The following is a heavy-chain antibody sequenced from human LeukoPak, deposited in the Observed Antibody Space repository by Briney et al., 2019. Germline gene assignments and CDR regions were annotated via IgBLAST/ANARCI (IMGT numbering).Heavy chain of an antibody. CDR2: IIPIFGTA. Sequence: SVKVSCKASGGTFSSYAISWVRQAPGQGLEWMGGIIPIFGTANYAQKFQGRVTITADESTSTAYMELSSLRSEDTAVYYCARDTFSSDDAFDIWGQGTMVTVSS. D-gene: IGHD3-16*01. CDR3: ARDTFSSDDAFDI. CDR1: GGTFSSYA. J-gene: IGHJ3*02. V-gene: IGHV1-69*01.